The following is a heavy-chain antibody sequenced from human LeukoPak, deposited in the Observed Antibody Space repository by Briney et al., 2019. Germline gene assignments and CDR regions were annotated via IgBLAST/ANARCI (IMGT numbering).Heavy chain of an antibody. D-gene: IGHD3-9*01. CDR1: GYTFTSYD. V-gene: IGHV1-8*01. CDR2: MNPNSGNT. Sequence: ASVKVSCKASGYTFTSYDINWVRQPSGKGLEWMGWMNPNSGNTGYAQKFQGRVTMTRNTSISTAYMELSSLRSEDTAVYYCAKTRILTEEFDYWGQGTLVTVSS. CDR3: AKTRILTEEFDY. J-gene: IGHJ4*02.